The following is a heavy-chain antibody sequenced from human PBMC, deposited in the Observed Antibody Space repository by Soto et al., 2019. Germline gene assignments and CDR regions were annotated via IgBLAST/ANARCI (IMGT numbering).Heavy chain of an antibody. Sequence: DVQLLESGGGLVQPGGSLRLSCAASGFTFRSYAMSWVRQAPGKGLEWVSGISGSGISTHYEDSVKGRFTVSRDNSKNTLYLQMNSLRAEDTAVYNCAKEPVGPDWYFDLWGRGTLVTVSS. J-gene: IGHJ2*01. CDR1: GFTFRSYA. CDR3: AKEPVGPDWYFDL. V-gene: IGHV3-23*01. CDR2: ISGSGIST.